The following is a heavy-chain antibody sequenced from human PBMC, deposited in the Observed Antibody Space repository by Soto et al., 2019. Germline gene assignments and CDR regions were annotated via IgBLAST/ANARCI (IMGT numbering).Heavy chain of an antibody. Sequence: XGSVGLSCAASGFTFSSYAMSCVRQAPGKGLEWVSAISGSGGSTYYADSVKGRFTISRDNSKNTLHLQMNSLRAEDTAVYYCEKVEVIVVVAGAFDIWGQGTMVTV. J-gene: IGHJ3*02. CDR1: GFTFSSYA. CDR2: ISGSGGST. CDR3: EKVEVIVVVAGAFDI. D-gene: IGHD3-22*01. V-gene: IGHV3-23*01.